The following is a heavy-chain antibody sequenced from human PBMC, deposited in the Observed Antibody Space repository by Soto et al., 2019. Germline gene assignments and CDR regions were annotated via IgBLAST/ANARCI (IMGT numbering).Heavy chain of an antibody. V-gene: IGHV1-18*01. J-gene: IGHJ6*02. D-gene: IGHD6-6*01. Sequence: GASVKVSCKASGYTFTSYGISWVRQATGQGLEWMGWISAYNGNTNYAQKLQGRVTMTTDTSTSTAYMELRSLRSDDTAVYYCARDQFYSSSSTYYYGMDVWGQGTTVTVSS. CDR3: ARDQFYSSSSTYYYGMDV. CDR1: GYTFTSYG. CDR2: ISAYNGNT.